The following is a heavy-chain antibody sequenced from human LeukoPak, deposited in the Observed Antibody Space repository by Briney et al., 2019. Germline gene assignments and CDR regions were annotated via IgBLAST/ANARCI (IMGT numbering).Heavy chain of an antibody. CDR3: TTDLPDSYGYQYCFDY. CDR2: IKSKTDGGTT. J-gene: IGHJ4*02. D-gene: IGHD5-18*01. V-gene: IGHV3-15*01. Sequence: PGGSLSLSCAASGFTFSNAWMSWVRQAPGKGLEWVGRIKSKTDGGTTDYAAPVKGRFTISRDDSKNTLYLQMNSLKTEDTAVYYCTTDLPDSYGYQYCFDYWGQGTLVTVSS. CDR1: GFTFSNAW.